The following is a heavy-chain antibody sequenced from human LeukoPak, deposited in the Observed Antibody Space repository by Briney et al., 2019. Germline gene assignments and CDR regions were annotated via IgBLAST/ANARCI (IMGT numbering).Heavy chain of an antibody. J-gene: IGHJ4*02. CDR3: ARVENLLPPNY. CDR1: DGSISRSTHF. Sequence: SETLSLTCSVSDGSISRSTHFWAWIRLPPGKGLEWIASIYNDGSAYYNPSLKSRVTISVDTSKNQFSLKLSSVTAADTAVYYCARVENLLPPNYWGQGTLVTVSS. V-gene: IGHV4-39*01. D-gene: IGHD3-22*01. CDR2: IYNDGSA.